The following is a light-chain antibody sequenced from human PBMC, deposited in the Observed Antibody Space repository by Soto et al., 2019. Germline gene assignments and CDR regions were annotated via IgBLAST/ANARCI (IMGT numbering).Light chain of an antibody. Sequence: QCVLTQPPSVSGAPGQRVTISCTGSSSNIGAGYDVHWYQQLPGTAPKLLIYHNSNRPSGVPDRFSGSKSGTSASLAITGLQAEDAADYYCQSYDSSLSGSRVFGTGTKLTVL. CDR2: HNS. CDR1: SSNIGAGYD. J-gene: IGLJ1*01. V-gene: IGLV1-40*01. CDR3: QSYDSSLSGSRV.